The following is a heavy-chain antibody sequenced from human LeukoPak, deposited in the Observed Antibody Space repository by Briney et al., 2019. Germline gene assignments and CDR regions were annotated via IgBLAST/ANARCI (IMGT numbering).Heavy chain of an antibody. CDR1: GGSISSYY. D-gene: IGHD6-13*01. CDR3: ARQIAAAGTGWFDP. Sequence: PSETLSLTCTVSGGSISSYYWSWIRQPPGEGLEWIGYIYTSGSTNYNPSLKSRVTISVDTSKNQFSLKLSSVTAADTAVYYCARQIAAAGTGWFDPWGQRTLVTVSS. CDR2: IYTSGST. V-gene: IGHV4-4*09. J-gene: IGHJ5*02.